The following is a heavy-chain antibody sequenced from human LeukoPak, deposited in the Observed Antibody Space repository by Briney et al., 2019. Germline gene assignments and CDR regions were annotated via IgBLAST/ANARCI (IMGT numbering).Heavy chain of an antibody. J-gene: IGHJ4*02. V-gene: IGHV3-66*01. CDR1: GFIVSSNY. Sequence: PGGSLRLSCAASGFIVSSNYMNWVRQAPGKGLEWVSVLYTGGGTNYADSVKGRFTISRDNSKNTLYLQMNSLKAEDTAVYYCAIRGYFDSWGQGTLVTVSS. D-gene: IGHD3-16*01. CDR3: AIRGYFDS. CDR2: LYTGGGT.